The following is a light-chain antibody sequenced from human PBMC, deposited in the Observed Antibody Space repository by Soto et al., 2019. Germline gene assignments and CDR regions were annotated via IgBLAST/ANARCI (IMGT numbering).Light chain of an antibody. J-gene: IGLJ1*01. CDR2: DVS. CDR3: CSYAGVYTFV. CDR1: SSDVGGYQY. Sequence: LTQPRSVSGSPGQSVTISCTGTSSDVGGYQYVSWYQQRPGKVPILMIYDVSKRPSGVPDRFSGSKSGITASLTISGLQAEDEADYYCCSYAGVYTFVFGSGTKVTVL. V-gene: IGLV2-11*01.